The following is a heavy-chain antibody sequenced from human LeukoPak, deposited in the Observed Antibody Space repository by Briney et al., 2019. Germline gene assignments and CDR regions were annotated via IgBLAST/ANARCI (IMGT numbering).Heavy chain of an antibody. CDR3: ASCQSPVTTDCWFDP. J-gene: IGHJ5*02. CDR2: ISSSSIII. Sequence: GGSLRLSCSASGFTFSSYEMNWVRQAPGKGLEWVAYISSSSIIIDYADSVKGRFTISRDNAKNSLYLQMNSLRAEDTAVYYCASCQSPVTTDCWFDPWGQGTLVTVSS. D-gene: IGHD4-17*01. CDR1: GFTFSSYE. V-gene: IGHV3-48*01.